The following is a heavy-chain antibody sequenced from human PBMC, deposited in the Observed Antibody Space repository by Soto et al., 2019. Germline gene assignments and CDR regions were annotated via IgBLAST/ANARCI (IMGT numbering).Heavy chain of an antibody. CDR1: GITFSTYK. CDR3: AREATYYDFWSGFDYYYYGMDV. J-gene: IGHJ6*02. V-gene: IGHV3-48*01. CDR2: ISSTSDTI. Sequence: GGSLRLSCVASGITFSTYKMNWVRQAPGKGLEWVSYISSTSDTIYYADSVKGRFTISRDNAKNSLYLQMNSLRAEDTAVYYCAREATYYDFWSGFDYYYYGMDVWGQGTTVTVS. D-gene: IGHD3-3*01.